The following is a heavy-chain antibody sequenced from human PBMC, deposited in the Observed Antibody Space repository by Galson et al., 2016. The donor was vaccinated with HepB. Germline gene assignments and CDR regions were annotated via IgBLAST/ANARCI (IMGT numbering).Heavy chain of an antibody. CDR3: ARAYQYTLDY. J-gene: IGHJ4*02. CDR2: VSATGAT. V-gene: IGHV3-23*01. Sequence: SLRLSCAASRFTFSNFGMNWFRQAPGKGLEWVSGVSATGATYYANYVKGRFTTSRGNSKNTLYLQLNSLRAEDTAVYFCARAYQYTLDYWGQGTLVTVSS. CDR1: RFTFSNFG. D-gene: IGHD1-1*01.